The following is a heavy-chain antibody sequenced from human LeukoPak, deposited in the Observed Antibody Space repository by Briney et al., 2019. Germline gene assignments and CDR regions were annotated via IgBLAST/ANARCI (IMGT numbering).Heavy chain of an antibody. CDR3: ARDSFSSSWPKWFDP. CDR2: IYYSGST. Sequence: SETLSLTCTVSGGSISSSSYYWGWIRQPPGKGLEWIGSIYYSGSTNYNPSLKSRVTISIDTSKNQFSLRLSSVTAADTAVYYCARDSFSSSWPKWFDPWGQGILVAVSS. D-gene: IGHD6-13*01. CDR1: GGSISSSSYY. J-gene: IGHJ5*02. V-gene: IGHV4-39*07.